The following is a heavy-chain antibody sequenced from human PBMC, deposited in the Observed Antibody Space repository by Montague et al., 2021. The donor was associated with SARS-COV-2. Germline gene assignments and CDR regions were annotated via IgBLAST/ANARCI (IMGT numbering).Heavy chain of an antibody. CDR3: ARVSCITIFGVVGWFDP. D-gene: IGHD3-3*01. CDR1: GGSISSYY. V-gene: IGHV4-59*01. Sequence: SETLSLTCTVSGGSISSYYWSWIRQPPRKGLEWIGYIYYSGSTNXNPSLKSRVTISVDTSKNQFSLKLSSVTAADTAVYYCARVSCITIFGVVGWFDPWGQGTLVTVSS. J-gene: IGHJ5*02. CDR2: IYYSGST.